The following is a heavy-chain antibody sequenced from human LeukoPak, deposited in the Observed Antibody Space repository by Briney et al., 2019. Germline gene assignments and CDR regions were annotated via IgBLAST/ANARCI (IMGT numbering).Heavy chain of an antibody. CDR1: GGSISNYY. D-gene: IGHD1-14*01. CDR2: IFYTGST. V-gene: IGHV4-39*01. J-gene: IGHJ5*02. CDR3: ARLNKPGWFDP. Sequence: SETLSLTCTVSGGSISNYYWAWIRQPPGKGLEWIANIFYTGSTYYNPSLKSRVTISIDTSKNQFSLRLNSVTATDTAVYYCARLNKPGWFDPWGQGTLVTVSS.